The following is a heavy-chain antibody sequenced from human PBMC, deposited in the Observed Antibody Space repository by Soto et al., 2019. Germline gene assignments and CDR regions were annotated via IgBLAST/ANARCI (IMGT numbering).Heavy chain of an antibody. CDR2: INSDGSST. V-gene: IGHV3-74*01. CDR3: ARARGVNWFDP. Sequence: GGSLRLSCAVSGFPLEKYGMNWVRQAPGKGLEWVSRINSDGSSTSYADSVKGRFTISRDNAKNTLYLQMNSLRAEDTAVYYCARARGVNWFDPWGQGTLVTVSS. J-gene: IGHJ5*02. D-gene: IGHD3-10*01. CDR1: GFPLEKYG.